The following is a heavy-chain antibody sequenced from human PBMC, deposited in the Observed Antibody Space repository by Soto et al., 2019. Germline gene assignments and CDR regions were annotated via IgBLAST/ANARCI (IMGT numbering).Heavy chain of an antibody. Sequence: EASVKVSCKASGYTFTSYAMHWVRQAPGQRLEWMGWINAGNGNTKYSQKFQGRVTITRDTSASTAYMELSSLRSEDTAVYYCARAPLWELRNWFDPWGQGTLVTVSS. CDR1: GYTFTSYA. CDR3: ARAPLWELRNWFDP. V-gene: IGHV1-3*01. J-gene: IGHJ5*02. D-gene: IGHD1-26*01. CDR2: INAGNGNT.